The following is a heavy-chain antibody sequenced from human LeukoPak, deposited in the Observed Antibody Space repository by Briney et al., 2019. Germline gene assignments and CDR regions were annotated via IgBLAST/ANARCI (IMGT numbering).Heavy chain of an antibody. J-gene: IGHJ3*02. CDR2: LYYSGST. CDR1: GGSFSGYY. CDR3: ARDLPDRMSAFDI. Sequence: SETLPLTCAVYGGSFSGYYWSWIRQPPGKGLEWIGYLYYSGSTNYNPSLKSRLTISVDTSKNQLSLRLRSVTAADTAVYYCARDLPDRMSAFDIWGQGTMVTVSS. D-gene: IGHD2-8*01. V-gene: IGHV4-59*01.